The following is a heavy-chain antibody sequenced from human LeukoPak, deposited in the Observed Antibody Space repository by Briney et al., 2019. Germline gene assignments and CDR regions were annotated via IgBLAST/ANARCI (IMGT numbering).Heavy chain of an antibody. CDR3: AKSIRFCSSNSCFAGYYNYGLHV. CDR1: GFTFSSYG. V-gene: IGHV3-30*18. CDR2: ISHDGGSK. Sequence: GGSLRLSCAASGFTFSSYGMHWVRQAPGKWLEWVAVISHDGGSKYFADSVKGRFTISRDNPKNTLDLQMHSLRAEDTAVYYCAKSIRFCSSNSCFAGYYNYGLHVWGQGTTVIVSS. D-gene: IGHD2-2*01. J-gene: IGHJ6*02.